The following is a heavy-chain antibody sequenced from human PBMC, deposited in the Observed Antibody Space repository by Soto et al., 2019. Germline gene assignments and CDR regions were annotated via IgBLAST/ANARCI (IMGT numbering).Heavy chain of an antibody. CDR2: ISFDGANI. D-gene: IGHD5-12*01. CDR1: GFLFRNDA. J-gene: IGHJ4*02. V-gene: IGHV3-30-3*01. Sequence: QVQLVESGGGVVQPGTSLRLSCAASGFLFRNDAMHWVRQSPAKGLEWLAVISFDGANIFYAGAAKGRFTISRDNSKQTLYLQRDSLRPADTGVYFCARDPYGGYIFDSWGQGTQVTLSS. CDR3: ARDPYGGYIFDS.